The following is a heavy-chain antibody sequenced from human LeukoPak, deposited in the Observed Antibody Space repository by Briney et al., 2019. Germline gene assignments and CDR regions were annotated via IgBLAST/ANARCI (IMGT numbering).Heavy chain of an antibody. CDR3: ARSGPSGSYYNWFDP. CDR1: GGSISSYY. D-gene: IGHD1-26*01. CDR2: IDYSGST. Sequence: PSETLPLTCTVSGGSISSYYWSWIRQPPGKGLDWIGYIDYSGSTNYNPSLKSRVTISVDTSKNQFSLSLSSVIAADTAVYYCARSGPSGSYYNWFDPWVQATIATVPS. J-gene: IGHJ5*02. V-gene: IGHV4-59*01.